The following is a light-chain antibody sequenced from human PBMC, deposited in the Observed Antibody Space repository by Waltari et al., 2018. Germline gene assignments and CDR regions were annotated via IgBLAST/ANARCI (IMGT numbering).Light chain of an antibody. V-gene: IGKV1-39*01. CDR2: AAS. Sequence: DFQMIQSPYSMSASVGDRVTITCRASQSIRTYLNWYQQNPGKAPNFLIYAASSLQSGVPSRFSGSVSATDFTLTISSLQPEYFATYYCQQSYSTLTFGGGTNVEIK. J-gene: IGKJ4*01. CDR1: QSIRTY. CDR3: QQSYSTLT.